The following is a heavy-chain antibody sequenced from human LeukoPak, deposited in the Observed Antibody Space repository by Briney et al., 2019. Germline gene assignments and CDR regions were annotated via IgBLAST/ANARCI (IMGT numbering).Heavy chain of an antibody. D-gene: IGHD6-13*01. CDR3: ARCIAATGTVDY. Sequence: ESGPTLVNPTQTLTLTCTFSGFSLSTNGMSVTWVRQPPGKALEWLARIDWDDDKYYSTSLKTRLTISKDTSKNRVVLTMTNMDPVDTATYYCARCIAATGTVDYWGQGTLVTVSS. V-gene: IGHV2-70*11. CDR1: GFSLSTNGMS. J-gene: IGHJ4*02. CDR2: IDWDDDK.